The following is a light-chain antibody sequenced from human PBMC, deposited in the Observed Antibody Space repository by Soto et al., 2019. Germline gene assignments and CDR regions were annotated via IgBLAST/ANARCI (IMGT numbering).Light chain of an antibody. CDR1: QSVSNNY. J-gene: IGKJ1*01. CDR2: GAS. Sequence: VLRQSAGTVSLSTGERATLSCRASQSVSNNYFAWYQQKPGHAPRLLIYGASNSATGIPDRFSGSGSGTDFTLTISSLEPDDFAVYYCQQYGSSDTSGQGTKVDI. CDR3: QQYGSSDT. V-gene: IGKV3-20*01.